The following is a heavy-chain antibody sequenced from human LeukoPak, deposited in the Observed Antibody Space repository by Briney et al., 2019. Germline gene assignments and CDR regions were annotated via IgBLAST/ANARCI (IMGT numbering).Heavy chain of an antibody. J-gene: IGHJ4*02. V-gene: IGHV3-7*01. CDR3: AKDHREAFPHFGELLLDY. Sequence: GGSLRLSCAASGFTFGSYWMTWVRQAPGKGLEWVAKIKQAGTEKYYVDSVKGRFTISRDNAKNSLYLQMKSLRADDTAVYYCAKDHREAFPHFGELLLDYWGQGTLVTVSS. CDR2: IKQAGTEK. D-gene: IGHD3-10*01. CDR1: GFTFGSYW.